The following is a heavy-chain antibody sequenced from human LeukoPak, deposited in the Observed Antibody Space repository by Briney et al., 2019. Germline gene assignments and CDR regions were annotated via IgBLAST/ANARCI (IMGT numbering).Heavy chain of an antibody. V-gene: IGHV1-18*01. D-gene: IGHD6-13*01. CDR3: ARDTARTTTAGGPDY. Sequence: GASVKVSCKASGYTFASYGIDRVRQAPGQGLEWMGWISGYNDDTYYAQNLQGRVTMTTDTSTSTAYMELRSLTSDDTALYYCARDTARTTTAGGPDYWGQGTLVTVSS. CDR2: ISGYNDDT. CDR1: GYTFASYG. J-gene: IGHJ4*02.